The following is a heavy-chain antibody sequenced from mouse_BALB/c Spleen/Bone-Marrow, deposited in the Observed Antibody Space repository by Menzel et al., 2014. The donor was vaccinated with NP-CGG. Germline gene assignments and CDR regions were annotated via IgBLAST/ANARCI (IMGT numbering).Heavy chain of an antibody. CDR3: ARSSYYAMDY. CDR2: INPYNGAT. CDR1: GYSFTGYY. J-gene: IGHJ4*01. Sequence: VQLQQSGPELVKPGASVKISCKASGYSFTGYYMHWVKQSHVKSLEWIGRINPYNGATSYNQNFKDRASLTVDKSSSTAYMGLHSLTSEDSAVYYCARSSYYAMDYWGQGTSVTVSS. V-gene: IGHV1-31*01.